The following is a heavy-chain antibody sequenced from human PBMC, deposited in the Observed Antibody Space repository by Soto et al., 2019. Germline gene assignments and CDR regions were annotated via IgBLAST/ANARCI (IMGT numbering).Heavy chain of an antibody. CDR1: GYTFTSYG. CDR3: ARWMKLPLTGMQTPDYYYDMDV. V-gene: IGHV1-18*01. J-gene: IGHJ6*03. CDR2: ISAYNGNT. D-gene: IGHD1-20*01. Sequence: EASVKVSCKASGYTFTSYGISWVRQAPGQGLEWMGWISAYNGNTNYAQKLQGRVTMTTDTSTSTAYMELRSLRSDDTAVYYCARWMKLPLTGMQTPDYYYDMDVWGKGTPVTGSS.